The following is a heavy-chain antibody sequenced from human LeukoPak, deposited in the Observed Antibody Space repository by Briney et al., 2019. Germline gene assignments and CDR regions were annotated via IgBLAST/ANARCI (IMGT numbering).Heavy chain of an antibody. J-gene: IGHJ2*01. CDR1: GFTFDDYA. V-gene: IGHV3-9*01. CDR2: ISWNSGSI. CDR3: AKDSLEGDPGWYFDL. D-gene: IGHD2-21*02. Sequence: PGRSLRLSRAASGFTFDDYAMHWVRHAPGKGLEWVSGISWNSGSIGYADSVKGRFTISRDNAENSLYLQLNSLRAEDTALYYCAKDSLEGDPGWYFDLWGRGTLVTVSS.